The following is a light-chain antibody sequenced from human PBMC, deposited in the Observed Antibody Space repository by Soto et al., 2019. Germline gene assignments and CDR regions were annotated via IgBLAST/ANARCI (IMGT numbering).Light chain of an antibody. CDR2: GAS. CDR1: QSVSSN. J-gene: IGKJ3*01. CDR3: QQYNNWPPVT. Sequence: EIVMTQSPATLSVSPGARASPSCRASQSVSSNLAWYQQKPGQAPRLLIYGASTRATGIPARFSGSGSGTEFTLTISSLQSEDFAVYFCQQYNNWPPVTFGPGTKVDIK. V-gene: IGKV3-15*01.